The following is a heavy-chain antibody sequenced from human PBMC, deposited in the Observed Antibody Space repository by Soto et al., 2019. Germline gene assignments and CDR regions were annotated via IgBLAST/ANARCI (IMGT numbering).Heavy chain of an antibody. J-gene: IGHJ4*02. D-gene: IGHD3-10*01. Sequence: EVQLLESGGDLIQPGGSLRLSCVASGLTFGSRAMSWVRQSPGGGLEWASTITDTGGDAKYADSGRGRFAISRDNSKNTLYLQRSTLRAEDSARYFCVRVSKASYPGTRIFDFWGRGTLVTVSS. V-gene: IGHV3-23*01. CDR2: ITDTGGDA. CDR1: GLTFGSRA. CDR3: VRVSKASYPGTRIFDF.